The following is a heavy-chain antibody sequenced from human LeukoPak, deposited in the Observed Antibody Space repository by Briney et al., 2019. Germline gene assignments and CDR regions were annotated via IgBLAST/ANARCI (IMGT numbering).Heavy chain of an antibody. D-gene: IGHD6-13*01. CDR3: ARDRGSSWIGISVAYCYYGMDV. J-gene: IGHJ6*02. CDR2: ISYDGSNK. V-gene: IGHV3-30*03. Sequence: GGSLRLSCAASGFTFSSYGMHWVRQAPGKGLEWVAVISYDGSNKYYADSVKGRFTISRDNSKNTLYLQMNSLRAEDTAVYYCARDRGSSWIGISVAYCYYGMDVWGQGTTVTVSS. CDR1: GFTFSSYG.